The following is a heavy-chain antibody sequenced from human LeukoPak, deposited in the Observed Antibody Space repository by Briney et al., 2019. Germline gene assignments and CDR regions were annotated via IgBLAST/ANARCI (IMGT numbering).Heavy chain of an antibody. D-gene: IGHD1-26*01. CDR1: GYTLTDHN. CDR3: ARGGGRYHVDY. J-gene: IGHJ4*02. CDR2: INPNSCAT. Sequence: ASVKVSCKASGYTLTDHNMHWVRQAPGQGLEWMGWINPNSCATKSAQRFQGRVTMTRDTFSSTVHIDLSRLTSDDTAMYYCARGGGRYHVDYWGQGTLVTVSS. V-gene: IGHV1-2*02.